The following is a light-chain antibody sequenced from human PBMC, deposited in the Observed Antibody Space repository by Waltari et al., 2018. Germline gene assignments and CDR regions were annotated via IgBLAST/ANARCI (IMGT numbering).Light chain of an antibody. CDR3: QSSDSTLYGVV. Sequence: YQLRPGTAPKLLIYGINNRPSGVPDRFSGSRSATSASLAISGLQAEDEAYYYCQSSDSTLYGVVFGGGTKLTVL. V-gene: IGLV1-40*01. J-gene: IGLJ2*01. CDR2: GIN.